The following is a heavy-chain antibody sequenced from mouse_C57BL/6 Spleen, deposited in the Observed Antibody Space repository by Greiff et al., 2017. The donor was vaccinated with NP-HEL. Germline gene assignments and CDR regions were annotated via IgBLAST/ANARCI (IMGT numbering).Heavy chain of an antibody. V-gene: IGHV1-50*01. CDR2: IDPSDSYT. CDR1: GYTFTSYW. CDR3: ARRGYYYGSNYFDY. D-gene: IGHD1-1*01. Sequence: QVHVKQPGAELVKPGASVKLSCKASGYTFTSYWMQWVKQRPGQGLEWIGEIDPSDSYTNYNQKFKGKATLTVDTSSSTAYMQLSSLTSEDSAVYYCARRGYYYGSNYFDYWGQGTTLTVSS. J-gene: IGHJ2*01.